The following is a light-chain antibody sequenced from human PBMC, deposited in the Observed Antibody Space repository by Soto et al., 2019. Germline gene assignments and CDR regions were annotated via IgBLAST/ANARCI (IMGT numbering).Light chain of an antibody. CDR2: GAS. CDR3: QQYGSSPRT. CDR1: FSTTY. Sequence: EIVLTQSPGTLSLSPGERAILSCRASFSTTYLAWYQQKPGQAPWLLIWGASNRAGGVPDRFSGSGSGTDFTLTISRLEPEDFAVYYCQQYGSSPRTFGQGTKVDI. J-gene: IGKJ1*01. V-gene: IGKV3-20*01.